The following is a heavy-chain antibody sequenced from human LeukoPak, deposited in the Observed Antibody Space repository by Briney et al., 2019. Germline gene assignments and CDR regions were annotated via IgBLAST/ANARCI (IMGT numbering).Heavy chain of an antibody. CDR3: ARAPPAGTVPIVGATDFDY. Sequence: GASVKVSCKASGYTFTSYGISWVRQAPGQGLEWMGWISAYNGNTNYAQKFQGRVTMTRDTSISTAYMELSRLRSDDTAVYYCARAPPAGTVPIVGATDFDYWGQGTLVTVSS. D-gene: IGHD1-26*01. CDR1: GYTFTSYG. V-gene: IGHV1-18*01. CDR2: ISAYNGNT. J-gene: IGHJ4*02.